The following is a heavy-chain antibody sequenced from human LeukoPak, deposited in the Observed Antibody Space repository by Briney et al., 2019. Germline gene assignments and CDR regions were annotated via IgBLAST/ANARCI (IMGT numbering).Heavy chain of an antibody. CDR3: ARGRAIVVVPAAMDFDY. J-gene: IGHJ4*02. CDR1: GFTFSTYW. D-gene: IGHD2-2*01. Sequence: GGSLRLSCAASGFTFSTYWMSWVRQAPGKGLEWVANIKQDGSEKYYVDSVKGRFTISRDNAKNSLYLQMNSLRAEDTAVYYCARGRAIVVVPAAMDFDYWGQGTLVTVSS. CDR2: IKQDGSEK. V-gene: IGHV3-7*01.